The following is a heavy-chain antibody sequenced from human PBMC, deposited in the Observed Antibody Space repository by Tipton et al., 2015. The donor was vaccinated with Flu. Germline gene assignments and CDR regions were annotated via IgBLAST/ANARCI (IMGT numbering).Heavy chain of an antibody. J-gene: IGHJ1*01. Sequence: GLVKASETLSLTCTVSGGSISSYYWSWIRQPPGKGLEWIGYIYYSGSTNYNPSLKSRVTISVDTSKNQFSLKLSSVTAADTAVYYCARYGTYDGSRYFQHWGQGTLVTVSS. CDR1: GGSISSYY. CDR2: IYYSGST. V-gene: IGHV4-59*01. D-gene: IGHD1-26*01. CDR3: ARYGTYDGSRYFQH.